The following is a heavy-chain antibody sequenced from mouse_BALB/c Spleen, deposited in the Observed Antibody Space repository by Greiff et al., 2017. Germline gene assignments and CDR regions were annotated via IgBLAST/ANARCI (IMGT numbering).Heavy chain of an antibody. CDR1: GYTFTSYW. V-gene: IGHV1-87*01. CDR2: IYPGDGDT. J-gene: IGHJ2*01. CDR3: ARAVPPYYIDY. Sequence: QVQLQQSGAELARPGDSVKLSCKASGYTFTSYWMQWVKQRPGQGLEWIGAIYPGDGDTRYTQKFKGKATLTADKSSSTTYMQLSSVASEDSAVYYCARAVPPYYIDYWGQGTTLTVSS.